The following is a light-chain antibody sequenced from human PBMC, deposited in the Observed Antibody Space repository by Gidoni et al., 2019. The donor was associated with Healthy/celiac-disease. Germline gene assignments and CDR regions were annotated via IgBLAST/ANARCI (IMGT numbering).Light chain of an antibody. CDR2: DAS. Sequence: DIQMTQSPSTLSASVGDRVTITCRASQSISSWLAWYQQKPGKAPKLLIYDASSLESGVPSRFSGSGSVTEFTLTVSGLQPDDFATYYCQQYNSYSPYTFGQGTKLEIK. CDR3: QQYNSYSPYT. V-gene: IGKV1-5*01. CDR1: QSISSW. J-gene: IGKJ2*01.